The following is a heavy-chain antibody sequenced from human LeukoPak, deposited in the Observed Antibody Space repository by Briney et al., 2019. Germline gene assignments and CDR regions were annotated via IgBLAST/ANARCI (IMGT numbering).Heavy chain of an antibody. Sequence: AASVKVSCKASGYTFTSYGISWVRQAPGQGLEWMGWISAYNGNTNYAQKLQGRVTMTTDTSTSTAYMELRSLRSDDTAVCYCARVDSSSSDNWFDPWGQGTLVTVSS. CDR2: ISAYNGNT. V-gene: IGHV1-18*01. D-gene: IGHD6-6*01. CDR3: ARVDSSSSDNWFDP. J-gene: IGHJ5*02. CDR1: GYTFTSYG.